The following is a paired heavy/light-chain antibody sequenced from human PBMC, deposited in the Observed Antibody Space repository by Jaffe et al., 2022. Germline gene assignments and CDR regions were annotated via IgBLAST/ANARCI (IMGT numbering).Heavy chain of an antibody. CDR2: ISSSSDIK. D-gene: IGHD1-26*01. V-gene: IGHV3-48*03. CDR3: ARGRSTESGSYVTRYYYYYMDV. CDR1: GFVFSSFE. Sequence: EAQLVESGGGLVQPGGSLRLSCAASGFVFSSFEMNWVRQVPGKGLEWISYISSSSDIKYYADSVRGRFTISRDNARNSLSLQINSLRGEDTAVYYCARGRSTESGSYVTRYYYYYMDVWGKGTAVTVSS. J-gene: IGHJ6*03.
Light chain of an antibody. CDR1: KLGDKY. Sequence: SYEMTQPPSVSVSPGQTASITCSGDKLGDKYVSWYQQKPGQSPVLVISQDNKRPSGIPERFSGSNSGNTATLTISGTQAMDEADYYCQAWDSSQVVFGGGTKLSVL. J-gene: IGLJ2*01. CDR2: QDN. CDR3: QAWDSSQVV. V-gene: IGLV3-1*01.